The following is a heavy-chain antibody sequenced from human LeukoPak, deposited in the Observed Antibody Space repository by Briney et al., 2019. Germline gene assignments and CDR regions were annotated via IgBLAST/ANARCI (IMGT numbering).Heavy chain of an antibody. D-gene: IGHD6-19*01. Sequence: PSETLSLTCTVSGGSIGNNYWTWTRQPPGKGLEYIGYIYCTGATNYNPSLKSRVTISVDTSKSQFSLKLSSVTAADTAVYFCAKYGNSGWVIDNWGQGALVTVSS. CDR1: GGSIGNNY. CDR2: IYCTGAT. CDR3: AKYGNSGWVIDN. V-gene: IGHV4-59*08. J-gene: IGHJ4*02.